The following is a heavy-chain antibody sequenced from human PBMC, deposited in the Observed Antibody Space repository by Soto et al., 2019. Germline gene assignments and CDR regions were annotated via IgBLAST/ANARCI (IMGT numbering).Heavy chain of an antibody. CDR2: INHSGRS. V-gene: IGHV4-34*01. CDR1: GGSFSGYY. D-gene: IGHD3-22*01. CDR3: ARGISMTVEVQRDAPDKYFFDS. J-gene: IGHJ4*02. Sequence: SETLSLTCAVYGGSFSGYYWTWIRQPPGKGLEWIAEINHSGRSNSNPSLKSRVTVSVDTSKNQFSLKLSSVTAADTAVYYCARGISMTVEVQRDAPDKYFFDSWGQGTLVPVSS.